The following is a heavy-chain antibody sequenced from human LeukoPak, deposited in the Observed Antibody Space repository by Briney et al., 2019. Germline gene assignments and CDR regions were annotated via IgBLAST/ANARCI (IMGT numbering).Heavy chain of an antibody. CDR3: ARGRSGLTDRYFDF. V-gene: IGHV3-64*02. Sequence: PGWSLRLSCAASGFTFSIYAMHWVRQAPGKGLEYVSAISSNGGSTYYADSVKDRFAISRDNSKNTLYLQMGSLRAEDMAVYYCARGRSGLTDRYFDFWGQGALVTVSS. J-gene: IGHJ4*02. CDR2: ISSNGGST. CDR1: GFTFSIYA. D-gene: IGHD6-19*01.